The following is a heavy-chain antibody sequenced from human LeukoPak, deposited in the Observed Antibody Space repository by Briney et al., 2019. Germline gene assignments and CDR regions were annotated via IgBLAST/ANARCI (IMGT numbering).Heavy chain of an antibody. J-gene: IGHJ4*02. CDR2: IFYSGDT. CDR3: ARRTSGGGLFDY. V-gene: IGHV4-39*02. Sequence: PSEALSLTCTVSGGSISSSSYYWGWIRQPPGKGLEWIGSIFYSGDTYYNASLKSRVTISVDTSKKHFSLKLTSVTSADTAVYYCARRTSGGGLFDYWGQGTLVTVSS. CDR1: GGSISSSSYY. D-gene: IGHD3-10*01.